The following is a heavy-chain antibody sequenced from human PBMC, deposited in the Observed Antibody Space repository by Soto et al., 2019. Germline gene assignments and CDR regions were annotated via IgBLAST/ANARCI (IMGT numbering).Heavy chain of an antibody. CDR3: AREISGGGTLNWFDP. CDR1: GYNFSDYY. V-gene: IGHV1-2*02. D-gene: IGHD2-8*02. CDR2: VSPKSGGT. J-gene: IGHJ5*02. Sequence: ASVKVSCKASGYNFSDYYIHWVRQAPGQGLEWLGWVSPKSGGTNYAQKFKGRVTMTRDTSSNTVYMDLSGLKPDDTAVFYCAREISGGGTLNWFDPWGQGTLVTVSS.